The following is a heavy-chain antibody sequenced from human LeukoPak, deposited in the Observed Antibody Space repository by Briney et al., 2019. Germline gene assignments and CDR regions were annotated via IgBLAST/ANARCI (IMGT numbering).Heavy chain of an antibody. J-gene: IGHJ4*02. CDR2: IYYSGST. Sequence: PSETLSLTCTVSGGSISISSYYWGWIRQPPGRGREWIGSIYYSGSTYYNPSLKSRVTISVDTSKNQFFLELSSVVAADSAVYYCARILNYYDTSGPVFDYWGQGTLVTVSS. D-gene: IGHD3-22*01. CDR1: GGSISISSYY. CDR3: ARILNYYDTSGPVFDY. V-gene: IGHV4-39*07.